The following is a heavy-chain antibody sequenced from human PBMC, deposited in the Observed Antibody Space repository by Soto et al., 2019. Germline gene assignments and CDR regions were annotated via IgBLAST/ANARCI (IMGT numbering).Heavy chain of an antibody. CDR2: ISGSGGST. J-gene: IGHJ6*01. Sequence: EVQLLESGGGLVQPGGSLRLSCAASGFTFSSYAMSWVRQAPGKGLEWVSAISGSGGSTYYADSVKGRFTISRDNSKNKLYLQMNSLRAEDTDVYYCAKELATTARPGYSSRWGYYYYGMDVWGQGTTVTVSS. CDR1: GFTFSSYA. D-gene: IGHD6-13*01. CDR3: AKELATTARPGYSSRWGYYYYGMDV. V-gene: IGHV3-23*01.